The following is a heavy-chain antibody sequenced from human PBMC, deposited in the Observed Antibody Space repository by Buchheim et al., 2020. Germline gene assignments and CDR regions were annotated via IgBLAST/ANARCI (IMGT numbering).Heavy chain of an antibody. Sequence: QVQLVQSGAEVKKPGASVKVSCKASGYTFTGYYMHWVRQAPGQGLEWMGWINPNSGGTNYAQKFQGWVTMTRDTSISTAYMELSRLRSDDTAVYYCARSGSEGYDFWSGYYTNYYYGMDVWGQGTT. V-gene: IGHV1-2*04. CDR2: INPNSGGT. CDR1: GYTFTGYY. CDR3: ARSGSEGYDFWSGYYTNYYYGMDV. D-gene: IGHD3-3*01. J-gene: IGHJ6*02.